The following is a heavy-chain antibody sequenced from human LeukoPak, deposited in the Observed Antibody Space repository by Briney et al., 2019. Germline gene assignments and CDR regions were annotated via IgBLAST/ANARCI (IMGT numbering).Heavy chain of an antibody. Sequence: SGPTLVKPTQTLTLTCTFSGFSLSTSGVGVGWIRQPPGKALEWLALIYWNDDKRYSPSLKSRLTITKDTSKNQVVLTMTNMDPVDTATYYCAHRPLPPPYCSSTSCPDWFDPWGQGTLVTVSS. CDR3: AHRPLPPPYCSSTSCPDWFDP. CDR1: GFSLSTSGVG. V-gene: IGHV2-5*01. D-gene: IGHD2-2*01. CDR2: IYWNDDK. J-gene: IGHJ5*02.